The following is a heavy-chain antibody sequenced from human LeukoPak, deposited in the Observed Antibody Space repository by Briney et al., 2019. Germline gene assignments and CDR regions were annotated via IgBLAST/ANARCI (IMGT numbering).Heavy chain of an antibody. CDR3: TRDFSGQ. CDR2: IYSGGSR. CDR1: GFTFTTYA. Sequence: GGSLRLSCAASGFTFTTYAINWVRLAPGKGLEWVSVIYSGGSRYYADSVKGRFTISRDNSKNTLYLQMNSLRAEDTAVYYCTRDFSGQWGQGTLVTVSS. D-gene: IGHD3-3*01. J-gene: IGHJ4*02. V-gene: IGHV3-23*03.